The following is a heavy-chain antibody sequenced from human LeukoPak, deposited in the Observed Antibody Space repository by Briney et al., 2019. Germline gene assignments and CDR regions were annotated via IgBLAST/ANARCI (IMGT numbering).Heavy chain of an antibody. CDR2: ISGSGGST. V-gene: IGHV3-23*01. CDR3: AKDQADCSSSSCYERGFDY. Sequence: GGSLRLSCAASGFTFSDYYMSWIRQAPGKGLEWVSAISGSGGSTYYADSVKGRFTISRDNSKNTPYLQMNSLRAEDTAVYYCAKDQADCSSSSCYERGFDYWGQGTLVTVSS. CDR1: GFTFSDYY. D-gene: IGHD2-2*01. J-gene: IGHJ4*02.